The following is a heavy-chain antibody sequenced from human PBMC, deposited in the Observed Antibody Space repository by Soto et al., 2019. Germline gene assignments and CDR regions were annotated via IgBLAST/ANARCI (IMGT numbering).Heavy chain of an antibody. CDR2: IDPSDSYT. J-gene: IGHJ6*02. CDR1: GYSFTSYW. V-gene: IGHV5-10-1*01. D-gene: IGHD3-10*01. CDR3: ARQLEVGYYGSGSYSHRPTPYYYYGMDV. Sequence: PGESLKISCKGSGYSFTSYWISWVRQMPGKGLEWMGRIDPSDSYTNYSPSFQGHVTISADKSISTAYLQWSSLKASDTAMYYCARQLEVGYYGSGSYSHRPTPYYYYGMDVWGQGTTVTVSS.